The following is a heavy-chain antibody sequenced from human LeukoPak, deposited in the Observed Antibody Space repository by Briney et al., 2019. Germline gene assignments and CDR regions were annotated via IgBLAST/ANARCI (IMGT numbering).Heavy chain of an antibody. D-gene: IGHD2/OR15-2a*01. Sequence: GGSLGLSCAASGFTFSSYGMHWVRQAPGKGLEWVSSISSSSNYIYYADSVKGRFTISRDNAKNSLYLQMNSLRAEDTAVYYCARVSILIVPYYAFDIWGQGTMVTVSS. CDR3: ARVSILIVPYYAFDI. J-gene: IGHJ3*02. CDR2: ISSSSNYI. CDR1: GFTFSSYG. V-gene: IGHV3-21*01.